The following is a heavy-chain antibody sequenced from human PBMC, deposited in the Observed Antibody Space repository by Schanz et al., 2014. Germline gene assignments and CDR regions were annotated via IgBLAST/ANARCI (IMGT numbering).Heavy chain of an antibody. CDR2: IKHDGGEK. D-gene: IGHD5-12*01. V-gene: IGHV3-7*01. CDR3: VRIYSGYSGGYLDY. Sequence: EVQLVESGGGLVQPGGSLRLSCAASGFTFSSYWMSWVRQAPGKGLEWVANIKHDGGEKYYVDWLKGRFTISRDNAKNSLYLQMSSLRAEDTAVYYCVRIYSGYSGGYLDYWGQGTLVTVSS. J-gene: IGHJ4*02. CDR1: GFTFSSYW.